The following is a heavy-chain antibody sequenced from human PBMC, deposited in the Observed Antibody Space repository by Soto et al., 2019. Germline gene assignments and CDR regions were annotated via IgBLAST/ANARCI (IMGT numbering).Heavy chain of an antibody. Sequence: PSETLSLTCTVSGGSISSSSYYWGWIRQPPGKGLEWIGSIYYSGSTYYNPSLKSRVTISVDTSKNQFSLKLSSVTAADTAVYYCARHAAFVYYDILTGKHYMEVWGKGTTVTVSS. D-gene: IGHD3-9*01. J-gene: IGHJ6*03. V-gene: IGHV4-39*01. CDR2: IYYSGST. CDR3: ARHAAFVYYDILTGKHYMEV. CDR1: GGSISSSSYY.